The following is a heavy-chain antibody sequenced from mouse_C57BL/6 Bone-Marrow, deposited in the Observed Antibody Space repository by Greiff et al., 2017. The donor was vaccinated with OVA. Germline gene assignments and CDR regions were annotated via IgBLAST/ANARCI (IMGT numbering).Heavy chain of an antibody. Sequence: VQLQQPGAELVRPGSSVKLSCKASGYTFTSYWMHWVKQRPIQGLEWIGNIDPSDSETHYNQKFKDKATLTVDKSSSTAYIPLSSLTSEDSAVCYCAGGDYGSSYRDYAMDYWGQGTSVTVSS. V-gene: IGHV1-52*01. J-gene: IGHJ4*01. CDR2: IDPSDSET. CDR3: AGGDYGSSYRDYAMDY. D-gene: IGHD1-1*01. CDR1: GYTFTSYW.